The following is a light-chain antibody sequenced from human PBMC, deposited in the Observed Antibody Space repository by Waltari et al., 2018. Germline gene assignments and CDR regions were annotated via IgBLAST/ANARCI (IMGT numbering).Light chain of an antibody. J-gene: IGLJ2*01. CDR2: GKD. Sequence: SSELTQDPAVSVALGQTVRITCQGDSLRSYDASWYQQEPGQAPILVIYGKDNRPSGIPDRFSGSTSGNTASLTITGSQAEDEADYYCHSRVVSNVRGAFGGGTKLTVL. V-gene: IGLV3-19*01. CDR3: HSRVVSNVRGA. CDR1: SLRSYD.